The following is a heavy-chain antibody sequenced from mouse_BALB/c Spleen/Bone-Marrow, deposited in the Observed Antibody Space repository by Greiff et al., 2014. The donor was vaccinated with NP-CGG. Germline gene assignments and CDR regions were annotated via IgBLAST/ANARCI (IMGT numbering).Heavy chain of an antibody. V-gene: IGHV1-9*01. J-gene: IGHJ1*01. CDR1: GYTFSSNW. CDR3: VRNSHWNFDD. CDR2: IFPGSSTT. Sequence: QVQLKESGAELMRPGASVKISCKATGYTFSSNWIEWVKQRPGHGLEWIGEIFPGSSTTNYNEKFKGKATCTADTSSNTAYMQLSSLTSEDSAVYYCVRNSHWNFDDWGAGTTVTVSS.